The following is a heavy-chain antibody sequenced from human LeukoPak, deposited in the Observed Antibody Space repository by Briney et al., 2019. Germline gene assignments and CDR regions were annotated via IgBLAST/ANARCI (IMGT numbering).Heavy chain of an antibody. CDR3: AKELDTMFFDY. Sequence: GGSLRLSCATSGFNFDRYTIHWVRQAPGKGLEWVSLAGWAGGTTFYSDSVRGRFTISRDSGRKSVYLQMNSLTTDDTAFYFCAKELDTMFFDYWGQGALGTVSS. CDR2: AGWAGGTT. CDR1: GFNFDRYT. V-gene: IGHV3-43*01. D-gene: IGHD3-10*02. J-gene: IGHJ4*02.